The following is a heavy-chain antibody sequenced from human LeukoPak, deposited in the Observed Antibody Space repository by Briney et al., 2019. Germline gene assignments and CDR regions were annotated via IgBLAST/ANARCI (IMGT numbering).Heavy chain of an antibody. CDR1: GYTFTTYY. V-gene: IGHV1-46*01. D-gene: IGHD2-2*01. Sequence: ASVKDSCKASGYTFTTYYMHWVRQAPGQGLEWMGIINPSGGSTSYAQKFQGRVTMTRDTSTSTVYMELSSLRSEDTAVYYCARDPWGRGYCSTTSCQNLGGNDAFDIWGQGTMVTVSS. CDR2: INPSGGST. CDR3: ARDPWGRGYCSTTSCQNLGGNDAFDI. J-gene: IGHJ3*02.